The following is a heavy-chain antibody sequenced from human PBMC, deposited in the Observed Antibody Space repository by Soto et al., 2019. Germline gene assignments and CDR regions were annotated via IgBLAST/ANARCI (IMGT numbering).Heavy chain of an antibody. V-gene: IGHV4-34*01. CDR2: INHSGST. CDR3: ARAFREVAGPYYYYYGMDV. Sequence: NPSETLSLTCAVYGESFSGYYWSWIRQPPGKGLEWIGEINHSGSTNCNPSLKSRVTISVDTSKNQFSLKLSSLTAADTAVYYCARAFREVAGPYYYYYGMDVWGQGTTVTVSS. CDR1: GESFSGYY. D-gene: IGHD1-26*01. J-gene: IGHJ6*02.